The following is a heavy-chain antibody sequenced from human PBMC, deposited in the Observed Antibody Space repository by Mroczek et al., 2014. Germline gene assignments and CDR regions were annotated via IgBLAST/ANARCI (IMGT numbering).Heavy chain of an antibody. J-gene: IGHJ4*02. CDR2: INHSGST. V-gene: IGHV4-34*01. CDR1: VGPSVVTT. D-gene: IGHD6-19*01. CDR3: ARGLTVAGTVFDY. Sequence: QVQLQHGGAGXLKPSETLSLTCAVYVGPSVVTTGAGIRQPPGKGLEWIGEINHSGSTNYNPSLKSRVTISVDTSKNQFSLKLSSVTAADTAVYYCARGLTVAGTVFDYWGQGTLVTVSS.